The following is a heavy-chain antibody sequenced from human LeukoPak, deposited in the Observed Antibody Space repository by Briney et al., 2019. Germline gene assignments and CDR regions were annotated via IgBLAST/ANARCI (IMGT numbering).Heavy chain of an antibody. Sequence: SGGSLRLSCAASGFTFSSYAMSWVRRAPGRGLEWVSAISGSGGSTYYADSVKGRFTISRDNSKNTLYLQMNSLRAEDTAVYYCARESGKFDYWGQGTLVAVSS. CDR3: ARESGKFDY. V-gene: IGHV3-23*01. J-gene: IGHJ4*02. CDR2: ISGSGGST. CDR1: GFTFSSYA.